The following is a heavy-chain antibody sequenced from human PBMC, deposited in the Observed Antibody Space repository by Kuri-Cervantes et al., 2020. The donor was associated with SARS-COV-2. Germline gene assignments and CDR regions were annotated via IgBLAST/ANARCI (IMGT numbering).Heavy chain of an antibody. V-gene: IGHV4-59*08. CDR3: ARRRFGVFPYYFDS. CDR1: GGSFTTYN. D-gene: IGHD2-21*01. Sequence: SETLSLTCTISGGSFTTYNWSWLRQPPGKGLAWIGYMYYTGTTTYSPSLKSRVAMSVDTSKSQFSLMLSSVTAADAAVYYCARRRFGVFPYYFDSWGQGTLVTVSS. CDR2: MYYTGTT. J-gene: IGHJ4*02.